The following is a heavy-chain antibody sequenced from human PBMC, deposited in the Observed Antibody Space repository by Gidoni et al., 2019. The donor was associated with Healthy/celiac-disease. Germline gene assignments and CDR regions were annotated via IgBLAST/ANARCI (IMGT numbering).Heavy chain of an antibody. Sequence: EVQPCESGGGLVQPGGYLRLSCAAPGFSFSAYPRSWVRQAPAKGLGWVSAISGSGGSTYYADSVKGRFTISRDNSKNTLYLQMNSLRAEDTAVYYCAKSGDRFKWELLPYFDYWGQGTLVTVSS. D-gene: IGHD1-26*01. CDR1: GFSFSAYP. CDR3: AKSGDRFKWELLPYFDY. V-gene: IGHV3-23*01. J-gene: IGHJ4*02. CDR2: ISGSGGST.